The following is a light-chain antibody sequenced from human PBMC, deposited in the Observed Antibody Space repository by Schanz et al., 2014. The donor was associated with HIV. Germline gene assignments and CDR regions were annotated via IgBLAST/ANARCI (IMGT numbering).Light chain of an antibody. CDR2: ANN. CDR3: QSYDHTLRQAV. CDR1: SSNVGSNT. V-gene: IGLV1-44*01. Sequence: QSVLTQPPSASGTPGQRVTISCSGSSSNVGSNTVNWYQHLPGTAPKLLMYANNQRASGVPDRFSGSGSGTSASLAITGLRSEDEADYYCQSYDHTLRQAVFGGGTKLTVL. J-gene: IGLJ2*01.